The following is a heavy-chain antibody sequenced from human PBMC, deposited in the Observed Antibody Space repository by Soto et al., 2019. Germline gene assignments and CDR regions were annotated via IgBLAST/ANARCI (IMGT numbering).Heavy chain of an antibody. V-gene: IGHV2-5*01. CDR3: AHRGYGYDPMDNWFDP. Sequence: QITLKESGPTLVKPTQTLTLTCTFSGFSGSTGGVGVGWIRQPAGKALEWLALTYWNDDNRYSPSLKSRPTIPKDTAKNQVVLTMTNMDPVDTATYYCAHRGYGYDPMDNWFDPWGHGTLGTVST. J-gene: IGHJ5*02. CDR2: TYWNDDN. CDR1: GFSGSTGGVG. D-gene: IGHD5-12*01.